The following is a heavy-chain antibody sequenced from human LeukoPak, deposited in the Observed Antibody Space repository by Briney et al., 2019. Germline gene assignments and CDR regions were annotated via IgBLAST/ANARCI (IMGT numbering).Heavy chain of an antibody. V-gene: IGHV3-23*01. D-gene: IGHD1-26*01. J-gene: IGHJ3*02. CDR2: ISGSGGST. Sequence: PGGSLRLSCAASGFTFSSYAMSWVRQAPGKGLEWVSAISGSGGSTYYADSVKGRFTISRDNSKNTLYLQMNSLRAEDTAVYYCAREGGLVGATDAWNAFDIWGQGTMVTVSS. CDR3: AREGGLVGATDAWNAFDI. CDR1: GFTFSSYA.